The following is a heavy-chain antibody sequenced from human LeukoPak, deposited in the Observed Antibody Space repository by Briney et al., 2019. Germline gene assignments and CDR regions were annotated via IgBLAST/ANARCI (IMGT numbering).Heavy chain of an antibody. V-gene: IGHV4-30-4*01. CDR2: IYYGGST. CDR1: GGSISSGDYY. CDR3: ASEYDSSGYFY. D-gene: IGHD3-22*01. J-gene: IGHJ4*02. Sequence: PSETLSLTCTVSGGSISSGDYYWSWIRQPPGKDLEWIGYIYYGGSTYYNPSLKSRVTISVDTSKNQFSLKLSSVTAADTAVYYCASEYDSSGYFYWGQGTLVTVSS.